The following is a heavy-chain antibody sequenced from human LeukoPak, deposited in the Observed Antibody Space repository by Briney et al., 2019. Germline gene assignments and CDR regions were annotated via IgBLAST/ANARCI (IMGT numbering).Heavy chain of an antibody. CDR2: IYYSRST. J-gene: IGHJ3*02. Sequence: SETLSLTCTVSGCSISSGGYYWSWIRQPPGKGLEWIGNIYYSRSTYYNPSLKSRVTISIDTSKNQFSLKLSSVTAADTAVYYCARRWGAFDIWGQGTMVTVSS. CDR3: ARRWGAFDI. D-gene: IGHD5-24*01. CDR1: GCSISSGGYY. V-gene: IGHV4-31*03.